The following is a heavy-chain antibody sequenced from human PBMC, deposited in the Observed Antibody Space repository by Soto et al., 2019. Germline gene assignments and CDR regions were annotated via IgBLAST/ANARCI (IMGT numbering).Heavy chain of an antibody. CDR1: GGTFSSYT. Sequence: QVQLVQSGAEVKKPGSSVKVSCKASGGTFSSYTISWVRQAPGQGLEWMGRIIPILGIANYAQKFQGSVTITADKSMSTAYMELSSLRSEDTAVYYCARDAAVAATPDYWGQGTLVTVSS. V-gene: IGHV1-69*08. CDR3: ARDAAVAATPDY. CDR2: IIPILGIA. D-gene: IGHD2-15*01. J-gene: IGHJ4*02.